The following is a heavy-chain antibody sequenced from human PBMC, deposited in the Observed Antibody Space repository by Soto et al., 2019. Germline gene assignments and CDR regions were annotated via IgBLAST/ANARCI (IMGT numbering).Heavy chain of an antibody. Sequence: QVQLVQSGAEVKKPGASVKVSCKASGFAFSNFYFHWVRQAPGQGLEWMGIVNAGGGTTTYTQKFQTRVTMTRDTSTSTVFMELSSLRADDTAVYYCASAGGETDYYYGMDVWGQGTTVTVSS. CDR1: GFAFSNFY. V-gene: IGHV1-46*01. J-gene: IGHJ6*02. CDR2: VNAGGGTT. CDR3: ASAGGETDYYYGMDV. D-gene: IGHD7-27*01.